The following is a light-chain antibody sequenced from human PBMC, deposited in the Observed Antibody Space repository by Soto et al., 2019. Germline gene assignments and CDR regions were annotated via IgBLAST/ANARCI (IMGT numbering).Light chain of an antibody. J-gene: IGLJ3*02. CDR2: EVS. V-gene: IGLV2-14*01. CDR3: SSKSSGSTPML. Sequence: QSVLTQPASVSGSPGQSITISCTGTSSDVGGYRFVSWYQHHPGEAPKLIIYEVSNRPSVVSSRFSGSKSGNTASLTISGLQAEDESLYYCSSKSSGSTPMLFGGGTKVTVL. CDR1: SSDVGGYRF.